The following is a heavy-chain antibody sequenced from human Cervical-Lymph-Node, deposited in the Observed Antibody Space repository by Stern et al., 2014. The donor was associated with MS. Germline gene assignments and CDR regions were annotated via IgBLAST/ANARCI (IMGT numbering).Heavy chain of an antibody. D-gene: IGHD5-24*01. CDR1: GGSISIAENY. CDR3: SRDADGYSLVFGY. CDR2: IHNSGTT. Sequence: QVQLQESGPGLVKPSQTLSLTCAVTGGSISIAENYWRWIRQSPGKGLEWIGYIHNSGTTYYHTSRKSRVTISAETSKNQFFLKLTSVPAADTAVYYCSRDADGYSLVFGYWGRGTLVTVSS. J-gene: IGHJ4*02. V-gene: IGHV4-30-4*01.